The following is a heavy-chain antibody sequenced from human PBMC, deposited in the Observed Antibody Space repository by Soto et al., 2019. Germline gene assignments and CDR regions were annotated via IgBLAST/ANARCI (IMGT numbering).Heavy chain of an antibody. Sequence: QITLKESGPTLVKPTQTLTLTCTFSGFSLSTSGVGVGWIRQTPGKALEWLALVYWDDDKRYSPSLKDRLTITKEPSQSQVVLTMTNMDPMDTATYYCVPFSGGAGMDVWGQVTTVTLSS. CDR1: GFSLSTSGVG. D-gene: IGHD2-15*01. J-gene: IGHJ6*02. V-gene: IGHV2-5*02. CDR3: VPFSGGAGMDV. CDR2: VYWDDDK.